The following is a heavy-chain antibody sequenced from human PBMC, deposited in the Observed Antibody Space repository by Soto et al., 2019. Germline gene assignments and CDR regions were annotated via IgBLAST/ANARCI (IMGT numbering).Heavy chain of an antibody. D-gene: IGHD3-3*01. Sequence: EVQLLESGGDLVQPGGSLRLSCAASGFTFSTYAMSWVRQAPGKGLEWVSSLSASGGGTYYADSVKGRFTISRDNSKNTLYRHMKSLKAEDTALYYCARIRDSYDEYWGQGTLVTVSS. CDR2: LSASGGGT. CDR3: ARIRDSYDEY. J-gene: IGHJ4*02. CDR1: GFTFSTYA. V-gene: IGHV3-23*01.